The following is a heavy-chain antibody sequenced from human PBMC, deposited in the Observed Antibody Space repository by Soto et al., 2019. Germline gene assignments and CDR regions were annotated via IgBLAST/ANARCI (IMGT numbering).Heavy chain of an antibody. J-gene: IGHJ5*02. D-gene: IGHD3-3*01. CDR3: ATTPLFDVNWFDP. CDR2: LDPEDGET. V-gene: IGHV1-24*01. CDR1: GYTLTELS. Sequence: GASVKVSCKVSGYTLTELSMHWVRQAPGKGLEWMGGLDPEDGETIYAQKFQGRVTMTEDTSTDTAYMELSSLRSEDTAVYYCATTPLFDVNWFDPWGQGTLVTVSS.